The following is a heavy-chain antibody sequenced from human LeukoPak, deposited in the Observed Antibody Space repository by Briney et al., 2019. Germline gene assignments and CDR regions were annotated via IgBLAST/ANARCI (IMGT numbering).Heavy chain of an antibody. V-gene: IGHV4-34*01. D-gene: IGHD3-3*01. Sequence: SETLSLTCAVYGGSFSGYYWSWIRQPPGKGLEWIGEINHSGSTNYNPSLKSRVTISVDTSKNQFSLKLSSVTAADTAVYYCARARPYYDFWSGYPRAYNWFDPWGQGTLVTVSS. CDR1: GGSFSGYY. CDR3: ARARPYYDFWSGYPRAYNWFDP. CDR2: INHSGST. J-gene: IGHJ5*02.